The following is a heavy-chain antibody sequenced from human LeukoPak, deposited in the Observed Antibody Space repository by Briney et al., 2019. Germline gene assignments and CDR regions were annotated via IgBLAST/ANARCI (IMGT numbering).Heavy chain of an antibody. J-gene: IGHJ4*02. CDR1: GYTLTELS. V-gene: IGHV1-24*01. CDR2: FDPEDGET. Sequence: AASVKVSCKVSGYTLTELSMHWVRQAPGKGLEWMGGFDPEDGETIYAQKFQGRVTMTEDTSTDTAYMELSSLRSEDTAVYYCATRTYYDSSGPPDYWGQGTLVTVSS. D-gene: IGHD3-22*01. CDR3: ATRTYYDSSGPPDY.